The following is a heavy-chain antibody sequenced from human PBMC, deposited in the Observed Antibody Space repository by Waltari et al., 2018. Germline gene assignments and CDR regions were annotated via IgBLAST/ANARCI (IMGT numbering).Heavy chain of an antibody. J-gene: IGHJ3*02. V-gene: IGHV4-61*02. CDR2: SYTSGST. CDR3: AREIPTVTTDDAFDI. Sequence: QVQLQESGPGLVKPSQTLSLTCTVSGGSIRSGSYYWSWIRQPAGKGLEWIGRSYTSGSTNYNPSLKGRGTIPVDTSKNQFSLKLSSVTAADTAVYYCAREIPTVTTDDAFDIWGQGTMVTVSS. CDR1: GGSIRSGSYY. D-gene: IGHD4-17*01.